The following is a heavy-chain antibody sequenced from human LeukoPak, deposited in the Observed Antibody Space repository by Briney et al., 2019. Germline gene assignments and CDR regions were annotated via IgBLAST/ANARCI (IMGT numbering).Heavy chain of an antibody. CDR1: GFTFSSYA. CDR2: ISGSGGST. Sequence: GGSLRLSCAASGFTFSSYAMSWVRQAPGKGLEWVSAISGSGGSTYYADSVKGRFTISRDNSKNTLYLQMNSLRAEDTAVYYCAKDPYYYDSSEDPFDYWGQGTLVTDSS. D-gene: IGHD3-22*01. CDR3: AKDPYYYDSSEDPFDY. V-gene: IGHV3-23*01. J-gene: IGHJ4*02.